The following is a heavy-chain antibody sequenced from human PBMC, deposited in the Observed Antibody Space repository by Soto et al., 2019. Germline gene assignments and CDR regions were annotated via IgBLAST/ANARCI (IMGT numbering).Heavy chain of an antibody. J-gene: IGHJ6*03. CDR3: ARVGGYYYYMDV. CDR1: GFTFSSYS. Sequence: EVQLVESGGGLVKPGGSLRLSCAASGFTFSSYSMNWVRQAPGKGLEWVSSISSSSSYIYYADSVKGRFTISRDNAKNSLYLQMNSLRAEDTAVYYCARVGGYYYYMDVWGKGTTVTLSS. CDR2: ISSSSSYI. V-gene: IGHV3-21*01. D-gene: IGHD2-15*01.